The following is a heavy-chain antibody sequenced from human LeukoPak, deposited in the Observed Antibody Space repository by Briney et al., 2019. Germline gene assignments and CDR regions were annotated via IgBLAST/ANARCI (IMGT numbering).Heavy chain of an antibody. CDR3: ASPIGAGIAVAGLDY. D-gene: IGHD6-19*01. CDR2: ISYDGSNK. J-gene: IGHJ4*02. V-gene: IGHV3-30*04. CDR1: GFTFGSYA. Sequence: GGSLRLSCAASGFTFGSYAMHWVRQAPGKGLEWVAVISYDGSNKYYADSVKGRFTISRDNSKNTLYLQMNSLRAEDTAVYYCASPIGAGIAVAGLDYWGQGTLVTVSS.